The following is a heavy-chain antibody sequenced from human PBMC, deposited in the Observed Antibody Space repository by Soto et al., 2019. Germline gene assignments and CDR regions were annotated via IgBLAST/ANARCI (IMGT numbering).Heavy chain of an antibody. CDR3: ARAESLFSVITVFDY. CDR2: IYYGGST. D-gene: IGHD1-20*01. J-gene: IGHJ4*02. Sequence: TLTLTCTVSGGSINSGAYYWSCIPQHPGKGLESIRYIYYGGSTYYNPSSKSRVIILIDTSKNQSSLMLSSGTGADTTVFYCARAESLFSVITVFDYWGRGTLVTVSS. CDR1: GGSINSGAYY. V-gene: IGHV4-31*03.